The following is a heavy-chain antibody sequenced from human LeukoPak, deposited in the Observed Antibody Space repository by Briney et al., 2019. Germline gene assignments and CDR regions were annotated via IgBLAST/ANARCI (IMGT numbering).Heavy chain of an antibody. Sequence: GESLKISCKGSGYSFTSYWIGWVRQMPGKGLGWMGIISPGDSDTRYSPSFQGQVTISADKSISTAYLQWSSLKASDTAMYYCARPKHDILTGYYSDVLDIWGQGTMVTVSS. CDR2: ISPGDSDT. CDR3: ARPKHDILTGYYSDVLDI. J-gene: IGHJ3*02. D-gene: IGHD3-9*01. CDR1: GYSFTSYW. V-gene: IGHV5-51*01.